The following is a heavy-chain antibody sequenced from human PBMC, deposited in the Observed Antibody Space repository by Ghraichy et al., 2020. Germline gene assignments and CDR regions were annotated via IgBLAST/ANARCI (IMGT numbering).Heavy chain of an antibody. Sequence: GGSLRLSCAASGFTISSYAMSWVRQAPGTGLEWVSAISGSGRSTYHADSVKGRFTISRDNSKNTLYLQMNSLRVEDTAIYFCAKGVVLMDFYDGVDVWGQGTTVTVSS. CDR1: GFTISSYA. D-gene: IGHD3-3*01. CDR2: ISGSGRST. CDR3: AKGVVLMDFYDGVDV. J-gene: IGHJ6*02. V-gene: IGHV3-23*01.